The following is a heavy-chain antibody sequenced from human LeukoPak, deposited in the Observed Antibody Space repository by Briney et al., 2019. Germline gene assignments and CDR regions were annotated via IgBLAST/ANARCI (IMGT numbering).Heavy chain of an antibody. V-gene: IGHV4-39*01. D-gene: IGHD4-17*01. CDR2: IYYSGST. Sequence: SETLSLTCTVSGGSISSSSYYWGWIRQPPGKGLEWIGSIYYSGSTYYNPSLKSRVTISVDTSKNQFSLKLSSVTAADTAVYYCARPSQTSGDYEPPFDYWGQGTLVTVSS. CDR3: ARPSQTSGDYEPPFDY. CDR1: GGSISSSSYY. J-gene: IGHJ4*02.